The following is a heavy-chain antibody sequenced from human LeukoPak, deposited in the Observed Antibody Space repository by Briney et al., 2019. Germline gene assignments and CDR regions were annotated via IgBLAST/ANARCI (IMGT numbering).Heavy chain of an antibody. Sequence: GGSLRLSCVASGFTFSSYWMHWVRQAPGKGLVWVSRINSDGSSTSYAGSVKGRFTISRDNAKNTLYLQMNSLRAEDTAVYYCAKDSGSYRYWYFDLWGRGTLVTVSS. CDR1: GFTFSSYW. J-gene: IGHJ2*01. CDR3: AKDSGSYRYWYFDL. CDR2: INSDGSST. D-gene: IGHD1-26*01. V-gene: IGHV3-74*01.